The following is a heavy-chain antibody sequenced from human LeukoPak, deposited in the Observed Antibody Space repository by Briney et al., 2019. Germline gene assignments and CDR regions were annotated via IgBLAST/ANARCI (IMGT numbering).Heavy chain of an antibody. Sequence: MTSETLSLTCAVSGYSISSGYYWGWIRQPPGKGLEWIGSIYHSGSTYYNPSLKSRVTISVDTSKNQFSLKLSSVTAADTAVYYCARGPYLWFGELLYWGQGTLVTVFS. J-gene: IGHJ4*02. CDR1: GYSISSGYY. CDR2: IYHSGST. V-gene: IGHV4-38-2*01. CDR3: ARGPYLWFGELLY. D-gene: IGHD3-10*01.